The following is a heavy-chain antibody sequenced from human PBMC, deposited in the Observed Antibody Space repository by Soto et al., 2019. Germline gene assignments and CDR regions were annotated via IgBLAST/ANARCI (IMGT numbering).Heavy chain of an antibody. CDR1: GGSFSGYY. CDR3: ARIHWAQSSLDY. Sequence: PSETLSLTCAVYGGSFSGYYWSWIRQPPGKGLEWIGEINHSGSTAYSIPSLNGRLTLSVDSSQTQFSLKLTSVTAADSAFYYCARIHWAQSSLDYWGRGILVTVSS. D-gene: IGHD6-19*01. J-gene: IGHJ4*02. V-gene: IGHV4-34*01. CDR2: INHSGST.